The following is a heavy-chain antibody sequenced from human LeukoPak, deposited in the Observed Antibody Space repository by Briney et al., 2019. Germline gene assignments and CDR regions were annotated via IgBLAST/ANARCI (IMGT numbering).Heavy chain of an antibody. Sequence: LETLSLTCTVSGYSISSGYYWGWIRQPPGKGLEWLASIYHSGTIYYNPSLKSRVTISVDTSKNQFSLKLTSVTAADTAVYYCARGLGRQQLVSPFDYWGRGTLVTVSS. J-gene: IGHJ4*02. CDR3: ARGLGRQQLVSPFDY. CDR1: GYSISSGYY. D-gene: IGHD6-13*01. CDR2: IYHSGTI. V-gene: IGHV4-38-2*02.